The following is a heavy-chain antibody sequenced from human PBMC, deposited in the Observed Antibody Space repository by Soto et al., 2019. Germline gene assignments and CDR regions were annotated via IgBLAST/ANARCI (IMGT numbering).Heavy chain of an antibody. D-gene: IGHD3-16*01. V-gene: IGHV1-46*03. CDR2: INPSGGST. Sequence: ASVKVSCKASGYTFTSYYMHWVRQAPGQGLEWMGIINPSGGSTSYAQKFQGRVTMTRDTSTSTVYMELSSLRSEDTAVYYCARESSYVWGSYFYFDYWGQGTLVTVSS. J-gene: IGHJ4*02. CDR1: GYTFTSYY. CDR3: ARESSYVWGSYFYFDY.